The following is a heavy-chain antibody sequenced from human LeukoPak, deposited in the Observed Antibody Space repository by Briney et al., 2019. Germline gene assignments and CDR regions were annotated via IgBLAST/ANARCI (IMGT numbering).Heavy chain of an antibody. CDR1: GFAVSSNY. CDR2: VYSGGST. Sequence: GGSLRLSCAASGFAVSSNYMTWVRQAPGKGLEWVSVVYSGGSTEYADSVKGRFTISRDNSKNALYLQMNSLRAEDTAVYYCARTSSAVNTKGLDSWGQGTLVTVSS. D-gene: IGHD6-13*01. CDR3: ARTSSAVNTKGLDS. V-gene: IGHV3-53*01. J-gene: IGHJ4*02.